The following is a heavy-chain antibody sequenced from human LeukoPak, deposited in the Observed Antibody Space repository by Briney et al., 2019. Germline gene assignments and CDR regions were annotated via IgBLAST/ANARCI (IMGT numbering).Heavy chain of an antibody. Sequence: PGGSLRLSCAASGLTFSDYRMNWVRQAPGKGLEWASFISRSSSYIFYADSVKGRFTISRDNAKNSVYLQMNSLRAEDTAVYYCASSYYYDSSGLYFDYWGQGILVTVSS. J-gene: IGHJ4*02. CDR3: ASSYYYDSSGLYFDY. CDR2: ISRSSSYI. V-gene: IGHV3-21*01. D-gene: IGHD3-22*01. CDR1: GLTFSDYR.